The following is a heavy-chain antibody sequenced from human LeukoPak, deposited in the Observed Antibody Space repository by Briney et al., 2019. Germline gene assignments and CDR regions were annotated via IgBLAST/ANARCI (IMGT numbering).Heavy chain of an antibody. J-gene: IGHJ4*02. D-gene: IGHD6-13*01. Sequence: PGGSLRLSCAASGFTFSSYEMNWVRQAPGKGLEWVSYISSSGSTIYYADSVKGRFTISRDNAKNSLYLQMNSLRAEDTAVYYCAGEGAAAGRPFDYWGQGTLVTVSS. CDR2: ISSSGSTI. CDR1: GFTFSSYE. CDR3: AGEGAAAGRPFDY. V-gene: IGHV3-48*03.